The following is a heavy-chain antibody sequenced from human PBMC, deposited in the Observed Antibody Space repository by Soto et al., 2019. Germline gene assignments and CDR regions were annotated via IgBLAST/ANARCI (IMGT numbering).Heavy chain of an antibody. V-gene: IGHV4-61*01. CDR1: GDSVTSDNKY. CDR2: IRSSGST. J-gene: IGHJ4*02. CDR3: ARSGGGSGWL. D-gene: IGHD6-19*01. Sequence: SETLSLTCTVSGDSVTSDNKYWSWIRQPPGKALEWIAYIRSSGSTNYNPSPKSRVTISRDTSKNQFSLKMTSVTAEDTAVYYCARSGGGSGWLGGQGTLVTVSS.